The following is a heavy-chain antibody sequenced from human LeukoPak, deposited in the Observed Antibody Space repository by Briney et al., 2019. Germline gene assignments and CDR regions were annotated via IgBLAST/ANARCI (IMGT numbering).Heavy chain of an antibody. D-gene: IGHD6-19*01. Sequence: PGGSLRLSCAASGFTFSNYEMNWVRQAPGKGLEWVSYISSSGSTIYYADSVKGRFTISRDNAKNSLYLQMNSLRAEDTAVYYCARERIAVGRGFFDYWGQGTLVTVSS. CDR2: ISSSGSTI. J-gene: IGHJ4*02. V-gene: IGHV3-48*03. CDR1: GFTFSNYE. CDR3: ARERIAVGRGFFDY.